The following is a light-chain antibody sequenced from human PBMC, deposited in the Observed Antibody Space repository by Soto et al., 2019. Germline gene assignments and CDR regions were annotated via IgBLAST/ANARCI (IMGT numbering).Light chain of an antibody. CDR2: KIS. J-gene: IGKJ4*01. Sequence: VVMTQSPLSLPVTLGGPASVSCRSSQSLVDNDGYSYLSWFQQRPGQSPRRLIYKISNRGSGVPDRFSGSGSDTDFTLTISRVEPEDVGVYYCMQATEFPLTFGGGTKV. CDR1: QSLVDNDGYSY. V-gene: IGKV2-30*01. CDR3: MQATEFPLT.